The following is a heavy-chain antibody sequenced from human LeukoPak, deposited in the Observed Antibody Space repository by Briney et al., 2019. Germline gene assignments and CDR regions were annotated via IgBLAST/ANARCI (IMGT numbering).Heavy chain of an antibody. CDR3: ARDSRFGKLLIPYFDY. CDR1: GFSFTMYG. V-gene: IGHV3-30*03. D-gene: IGHD3-10*01. J-gene: IGHJ4*02. Sequence: QPGGSLRLSCAASGFSFTMYGIHWVRQAPGKGLEWVAVISTDGNNEYYANSVKGRFTISRDNSKNTVYLQMTSLRAEDTAVYYCARDSRFGKLLIPYFDYWGQGTLVTVSS. CDR2: ISTDGNNE.